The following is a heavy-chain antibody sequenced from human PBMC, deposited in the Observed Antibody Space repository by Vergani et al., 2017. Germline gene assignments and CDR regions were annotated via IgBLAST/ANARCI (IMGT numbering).Heavy chain of an antibody. CDR2: ISCNSGSI. V-gene: IGHV3-9*01. CDR1: GFTFDAYA. CDR3: AKDLFMVRGVPGDY. D-gene: IGHD3-10*01. J-gene: IGHJ4*02. Sequence: VQLVESGGGLVQPGRSLRLSCAASGFTFDAYAMHWVRQDPGKGLEGVSGISCNSGSIGYADSVKGRFTISRDNAKNSLYLQMNSLRAEDTALYYCAKDLFMVRGVPGDYWGQGTLVTVSS.